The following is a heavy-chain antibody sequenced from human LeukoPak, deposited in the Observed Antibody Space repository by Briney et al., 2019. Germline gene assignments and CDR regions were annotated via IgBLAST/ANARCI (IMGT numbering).Heavy chain of an antibody. D-gene: IGHD3-22*01. Sequence: GGSLRLSCAASGFTFSRNWMSWVRQAPGKGLEWVANIKPDGSLQFYGDSVKGRFTISRDNAKNSLYLQMNNLRAEDTALYYCATSYDSSGCDWGQGTLVTVSS. V-gene: IGHV3-7*01. CDR3: ATSYDSSGCD. CDR2: IKPDGSLQ. CDR1: GFTFSRNW. J-gene: IGHJ4*02.